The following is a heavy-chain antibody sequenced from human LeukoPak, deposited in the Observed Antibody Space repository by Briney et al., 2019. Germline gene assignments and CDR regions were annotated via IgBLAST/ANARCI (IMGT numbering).Heavy chain of an antibody. V-gene: IGHV3-74*01. J-gene: IGHJ4*02. CDR3: LGYDSSGYYHY. D-gene: IGHD3-22*01. CDR1: GFTFSNFW. Sequence: PGGSLRLSCAASGFTFSNFWMHWVRQAPGKGLVWVSRINTDGTITSYADSVKGRFTISRDNAKNTLYLQMSSLRAEDTAVYYCLGYDSSGYYHYWGRGTLVTVSS. CDR2: INTDGTIT.